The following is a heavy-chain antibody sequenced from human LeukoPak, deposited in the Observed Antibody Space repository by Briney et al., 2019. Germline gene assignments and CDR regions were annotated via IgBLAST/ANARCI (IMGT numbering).Heavy chain of an antibody. CDR2: ISAYNGNT. CDR3: ARDLELPGLNAYCGGDCYWYYFDY. J-gene: IGHJ4*02. D-gene: IGHD2-21*02. CDR1: GYTFTSYG. Sequence: ASVKVSCKASGYTFTSYGISWVRQAPGQGLEWMGWISAYNGNTNYAQKLQGRVTMTTDTSTSTAYMELRSLRSDDTAVYYCARDLELPGLNAYCGGDCYWYYFDYWGQGTLVTVSS. V-gene: IGHV1-18*01.